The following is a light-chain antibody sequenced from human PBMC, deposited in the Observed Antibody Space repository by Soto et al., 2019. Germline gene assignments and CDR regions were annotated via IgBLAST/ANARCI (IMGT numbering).Light chain of an antibody. CDR2: WAS. J-gene: IGKJ3*01. Sequence: DIVITQSPDSLALSLGERANINCKSSRSVLSSSNNKNFLAWYQQKPRQPPRLLIYWASTRESGVPDRFSGSGSGTAFTLTISNLQAEDVAVYYCQQYYSSPFTFGPGTKVEIK. CDR1: RSVLSSSNNKNF. CDR3: QQYYSSPFT. V-gene: IGKV4-1*01.